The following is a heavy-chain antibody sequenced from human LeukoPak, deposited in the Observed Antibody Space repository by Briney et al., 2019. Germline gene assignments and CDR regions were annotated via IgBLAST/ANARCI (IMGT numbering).Heavy chain of an antibody. J-gene: IGHJ5*02. CDR2: INHSGST. D-gene: IGHD6-19*01. V-gene: IGHV4-34*01. CDR3: ARGRYSSGWYGYNWFDP. CDR1: GGSFSGYY. Sequence: PSETLSLTCAVYGGSFSGYYWSWIRQPPGKGLEWIGEINHSGSTNYNPSLKSRVTISVDTSKNQFSLKLSSVTAADTAVYYCARGRYSSGWYGYNWFDPWGQGTLVTVSS.